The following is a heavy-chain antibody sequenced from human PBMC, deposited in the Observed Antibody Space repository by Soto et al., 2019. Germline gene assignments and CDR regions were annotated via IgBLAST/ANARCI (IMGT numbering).Heavy chain of an antibody. Sequence: SETLSLTCTVSGGSISSGGYYWCWIRQQPGKSLEWIGYIYYSGSTYYSPSLKSRVTISVDTSKYQFSLKLSSVTAADTAVYYCARDVGYGNYAGGVYQYGMHVWGQGTTVTVSS. D-gene: IGHD4-17*01. CDR2: IYYSGST. CDR3: ARDVGYGNYAGGVYQYGMHV. J-gene: IGHJ6*02. V-gene: IGHV4-31*03. CDR1: GGSISSGGYY.